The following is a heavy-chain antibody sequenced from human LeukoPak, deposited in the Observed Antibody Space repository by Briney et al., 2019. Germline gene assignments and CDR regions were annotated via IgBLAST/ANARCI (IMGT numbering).Heavy chain of an antibody. V-gene: IGHV1-69*04. J-gene: IGHJ3*02. CDR2: IIPILGIA. Sequence: EASVKVSCKASGGTFSSYTISWVRQAPGQGLEWMGRIIPILGIANYAQKFQGRVTITADKSTSTAYMELSSLRSEDTAVYYCATDPGYCYDSSGYARAFDIWGQGTMVTVSS. D-gene: IGHD3-22*01. CDR3: ATDPGYCYDSSGYARAFDI. CDR1: GGTFSSYT.